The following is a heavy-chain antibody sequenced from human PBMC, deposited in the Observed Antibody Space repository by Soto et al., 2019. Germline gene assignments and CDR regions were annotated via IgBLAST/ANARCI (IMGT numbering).Heavy chain of an antibody. CDR2: IYYSGST. D-gene: IGHD2-15*01. Sequence: SETLSLTCTVSGGSISSSSYYWGWIRQPPGKGLEWIGSIYYSGSTYYNPSLKSRVTISVDTSKNQFSLKLSSVTAADTAVYYCARQRGGLRSWGQGTLVTVSS. J-gene: IGHJ5*02. CDR1: GGSISSSSYY. V-gene: IGHV4-39*01. CDR3: ARQRGGLRS.